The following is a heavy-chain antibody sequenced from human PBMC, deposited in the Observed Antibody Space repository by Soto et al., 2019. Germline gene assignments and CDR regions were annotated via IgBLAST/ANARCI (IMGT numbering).Heavy chain of an antibody. CDR3: ARHLFPYLYGMDV. Sequence: PGESLKISCKGSGYSFTSYWISLVRQMPGKGLECMGRIDPSDSYTNYSPSFQGHVTISADKSISTAYLQWSSLKASDTAMYYCARHLFPYLYGMDVWGQGTTVTVSS. CDR2: IDPSDSYT. V-gene: IGHV5-10-1*01. CDR1: GYSFTSYW. J-gene: IGHJ6*02.